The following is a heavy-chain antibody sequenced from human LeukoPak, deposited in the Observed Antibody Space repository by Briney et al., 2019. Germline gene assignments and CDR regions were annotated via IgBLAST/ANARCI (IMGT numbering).Heavy chain of an antibody. CDR2: IRYDGSNK. Sequence: GGSLRLSCAASGFTFSSYGMHWVRQAPGKGLEWVAFIRYDGSNKNYADSVKGRFTMSGDNSKNTLYLQMSSLRDEDTAVYYCAKDVFYNSPGGMDYWGQGTLVTVSS. J-gene: IGHJ4*02. V-gene: IGHV3-30*02. D-gene: IGHD5-24*01. CDR3: AKDVFYNSPGGMDY. CDR1: GFTFSSYG.